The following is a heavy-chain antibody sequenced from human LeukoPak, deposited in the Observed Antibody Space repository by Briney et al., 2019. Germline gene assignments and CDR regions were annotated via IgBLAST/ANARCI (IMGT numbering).Heavy chain of an antibody. D-gene: IGHD3-16*01. J-gene: IGHJ4*02. CDR1: GDSITSSKW. CDR3: ASGSHAVTTHFDY. Sequence: SETLSLTCAVSGDSITSSKWWSWVRQSPETGLDWIGEIYHSGTTNYNPSLKSRVTISVDNSKNQFSLNLRSVTAADTAVYYCASGSHAVTTHFDYWGQGTLVTVSS. V-gene: IGHV4-4*02. CDR2: IYHSGTT.